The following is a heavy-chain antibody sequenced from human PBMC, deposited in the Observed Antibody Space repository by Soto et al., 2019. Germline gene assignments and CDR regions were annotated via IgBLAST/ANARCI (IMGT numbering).Heavy chain of an antibody. J-gene: IGHJ6*02. CDR2: IKSKTDGGTT. Sequence: EVQLVESGGGLVKPGGSLGLSCAASGFTFSNAWMSWVRQAPGKGLEWVGHIKSKTDGGTTDYAAPVKGRFTISRDDSNDTLYLQMNSLKTEDTAVYYCTTSMDVWGQGTTVTVSS. V-gene: IGHV3-15*01. CDR3: TTSMDV. CDR1: GFTFSNAW.